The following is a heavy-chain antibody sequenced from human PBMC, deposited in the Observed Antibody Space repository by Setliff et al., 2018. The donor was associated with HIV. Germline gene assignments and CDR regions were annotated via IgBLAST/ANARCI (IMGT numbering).Heavy chain of an antibody. CDR3: ARGPARAVARPGWLDP. J-gene: IGHJ5*02. CDR2: ISYSGKT. Sequence: PSETLSLTCTVSGVPTSASTYYWGWIRQPPGKGLDWIGYISYSGKTYYNPSLKSRVTISVDKSKNQFSLKLSSVPAADTAVYYCARGPARAVARPGWLDPWGQGTLVTVSS. V-gene: IGHV4-39*07. CDR1: GVPTSASTYY. D-gene: IGHD6-19*01.